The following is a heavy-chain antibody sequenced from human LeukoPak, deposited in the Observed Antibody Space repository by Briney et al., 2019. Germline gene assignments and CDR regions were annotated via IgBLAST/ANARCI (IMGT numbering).Heavy chain of an antibody. CDR2: IIGGAGGT. V-gene: IGHV3-23*01. CDR3: THGSMYQLDY. Sequence: GSLRLSCAAAGFSFSSHGMSWVRQAPGKGLEWVSGIIGGAGGTYYADSVKGRFTISRDNSKNTLYLQMNSLRAEDTAVYYCTHGSMYQLDYWGQGTLVTVSS. D-gene: IGHD2-2*01. CDR1: GFSFSSHG. J-gene: IGHJ4*02.